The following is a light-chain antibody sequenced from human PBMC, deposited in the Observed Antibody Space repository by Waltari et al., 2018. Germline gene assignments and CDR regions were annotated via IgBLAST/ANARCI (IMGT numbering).Light chain of an antibody. J-gene: IGLJ3*02. CDR1: SRDVGGYNY. Sequence: QSALTQPPSASGSPGQSVTISCTGSSRDVGGYNYVSWYQQHLGKAPKLMIYGVDKRPSGVPDRFSGSKSGNTASLTVSGLQAEDEADYFCASYASTRKVFGGGTKLTVL. CDR3: ASYASTRKV. V-gene: IGLV2-8*01. CDR2: GVD.